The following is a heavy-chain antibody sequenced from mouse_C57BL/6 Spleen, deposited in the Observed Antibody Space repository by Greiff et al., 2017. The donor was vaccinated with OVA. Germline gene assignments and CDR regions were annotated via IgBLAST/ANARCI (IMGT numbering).Heavy chain of an antibody. Sequence: VQLKESGPGLVKPSQSLSLTCSVTGYSITSGYYWNWIRQFPGNKLEWMGYISYDGSNNYNPSLKNRISITRDTSKNQFFLKLNSVTTEDTATYYCARRYGSSYFDYWGQGTTLTVSS. CDR1: GYSITSGYY. V-gene: IGHV3-6*01. J-gene: IGHJ2*01. CDR2: ISYDGSN. D-gene: IGHD1-1*01. CDR3: ARRYGSSYFDY.